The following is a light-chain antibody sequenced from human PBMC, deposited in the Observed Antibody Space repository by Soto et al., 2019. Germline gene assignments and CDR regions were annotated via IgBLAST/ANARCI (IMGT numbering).Light chain of an antibody. CDR1: QSVSSSY. V-gene: IGKV3-20*01. CDR2: GAS. J-gene: IGKJ2*01. CDR3: QQYGSSPPYT. Sequence: EIVLTQSPGTLSLSPGERATRSCRASQSVSSSYLAWYQQKPGQAPRLLIYGASSRATGIPDRFSGSGSGTDFTFTLSRLEPEDFAVYYCQQYGSSPPYTFGQGTKLEIK.